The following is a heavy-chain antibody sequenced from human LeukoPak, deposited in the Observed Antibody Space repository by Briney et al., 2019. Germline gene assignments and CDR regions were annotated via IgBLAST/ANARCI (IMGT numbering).Heavy chain of an antibody. J-gene: IGHJ4*02. V-gene: IGHV3-21*01. D-gene: IGHD3-22*01. CDR2: ISSSSSYI. Sequence: GGSLRLSCAASGFTFDDYAMHWVRQAPGKGLEWVSSISSSSSYIYYADSGKGRFTISRDNAKNSLYLQMNSLRAEDTAVYYCARGINDRAGDYWGQGTLVTVSS. CDR1: GFTFDDYA. CDR3: ARGINDRAGDY.